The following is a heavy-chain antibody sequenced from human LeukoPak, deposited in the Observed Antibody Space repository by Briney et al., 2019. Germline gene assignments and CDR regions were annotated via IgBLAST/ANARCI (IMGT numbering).Heavy chain of an antibody. V-gene: IGHV3-23*01. CDR2: ISGSGGST. J-gene: IGHJ4*02. Sequence: GGSLRLSCAASGFTFSSYAMSWVRQAPGKGLEWVSAISGSGGSTYYADSVKGRFTISRDNSKNTLYLQMNSLRAEDTAVYHCAKDLLVLRYFDWLLSGLDYWGQRTLVTVSS. CDR3: AKDLLVLRYFDWLLSGLDY. D-gene: IGHD3-9*01. CDR1: GFTFSSYA.